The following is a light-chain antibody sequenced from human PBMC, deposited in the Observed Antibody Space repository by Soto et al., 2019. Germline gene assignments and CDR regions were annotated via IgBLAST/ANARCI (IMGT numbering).Light chain of an antibody. CDR2: GDT. J-gene: IGLJ1*01. CDR3: QSYESSPSGYV. CDR1: SSNIGAGYD. Sequence: QAVVTQPPSVSGAPGQRVTISCTGSSSNIGAGYDVHWYQQLPGTAPKLLIYGDTNRPSGVPDRFSGSKSATSASLAITGLQAEDEADYYCQSYESSPSGYVFGTGTKVTVL. V-gene: IGLV1-40*01.